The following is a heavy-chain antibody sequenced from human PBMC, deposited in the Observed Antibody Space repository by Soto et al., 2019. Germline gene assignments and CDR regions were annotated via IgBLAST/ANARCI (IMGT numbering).Heavy chain of an antibody. D-gene: IGHD6-19*01. CDR1: GFKFSNFA. Sequence: EVQLLQSGGGLVQPGGSLRLSCAASGFKFSNFAMRWIRQAPGKGLEWVSGINGGGGHTDYADSVKGRFTISRDNSKNSLYLQMCSLRAVDTAVYYCAKACWVYSSTWFFFDYWGQGALVAVSS. J-gene: IGHJ4*02. V-gene: IGHV3-23*01. CDR2: INGGGGHT. CDR3: AKACWVYSSTWFFFDY.